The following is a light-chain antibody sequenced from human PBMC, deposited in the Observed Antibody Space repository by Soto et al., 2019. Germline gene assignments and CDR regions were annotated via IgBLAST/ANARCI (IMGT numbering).Light chain of an antibody. Sequence: QSALTQPRSVSGSPGQSVTISCTGTSSDVGGYNYVSWYQQHPGKAPKLMIYDVSKRPSGVPDHFSGSKSGNTASLTISGLQAEDEADYYCCSYAGSYTLEVFGGGTKVTVL. CDR3: CSYAGSYTLEV. CDR1: SSDVGGYNY. CDR2: DVS. V-gene: IGLV2-11*01. J-gene: IGLJ2*01.